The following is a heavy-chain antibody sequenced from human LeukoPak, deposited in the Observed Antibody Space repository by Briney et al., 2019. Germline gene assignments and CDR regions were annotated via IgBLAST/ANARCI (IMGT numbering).Heavy chain of an antibody. J-gene: IGHJ5*02. Sequence: PSQTLSLTCTVSGGSISSGTYSWSWIRQPAGKGLEWIGHIYKSGSTNYNPSLKSRVTISIDTSKNQFSLRLTSVIAADTAVYYCARVVSQYGDYAWIVNWFDPWGQGTLVTVSS. CDR3: ARVVSQYGDYAWIVNWFDP. CDR2: IYKSGST. D-gene: IGHD4-17*01. CDR1: GGSISSGTYS. V-gene: IGHV4-61*09.